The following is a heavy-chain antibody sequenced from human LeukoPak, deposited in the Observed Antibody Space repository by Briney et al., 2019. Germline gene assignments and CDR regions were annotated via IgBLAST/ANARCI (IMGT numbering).Heavy chain of an antibody. V-gene: IGHV3-33*06. CDR3: AKDFSEGSYITYYFDY. Sequence: GGSLRLSCAASGFTFSSYGMHWVRQAPGKGLEWVAVIWYDGSNKYYADSVKGRFTISRDNSKNTLYLQMNSLRAEDTALYYCAKDFSEGSYITYYFDYWGQGTLVTVSS. J-gene: IGHJ4*02. CDR2: IWYDGSNK. D-gene: IGHD1-26*01. CDR1: GFTFSSYG.